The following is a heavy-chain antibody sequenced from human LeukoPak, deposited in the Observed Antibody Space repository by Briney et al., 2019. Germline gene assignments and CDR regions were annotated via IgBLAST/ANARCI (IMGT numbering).Heavy chain of an antibody. J-gene: IGHJ6*02. Sequence: GGTLRLSCAASGFTFSSYAMHWVRQAPGKGLEWVAVISYDGSNKYYADSVKGRFTISRDNPKNTLYLQMNSLRAEDTAVYYCARDRKGALNYGMDVWGQGTTVTVSS. CDR3: ARDRKGALNYGMDV. CDR1: GFTFSSYA. V-gene: IGHV3-30-3*01. CDR2: ISYDGSNK.